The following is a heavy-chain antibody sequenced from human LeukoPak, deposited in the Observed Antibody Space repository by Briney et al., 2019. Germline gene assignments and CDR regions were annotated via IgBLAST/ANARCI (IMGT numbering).Heavy chain of an antibody. J-gene: IGHJ4*02. V-gene: IGHV4-39*07. CDR2: IYYSGST. CDR3: ARVAAAILDGRLRYFDY. CDR1: GGSISSRSYY. Sequence: PSETLSLTCTVSGGSISSRSYYWGWIRQPPGKGLEWVGSIYYSGSTYYNPSLKSRVTISVDTSKNQFSLKLSSVTAADTAVYYCARVAAAILDGRLRYFDYWGQGTLVTVSS. D-gene: IGHD6-13*01.